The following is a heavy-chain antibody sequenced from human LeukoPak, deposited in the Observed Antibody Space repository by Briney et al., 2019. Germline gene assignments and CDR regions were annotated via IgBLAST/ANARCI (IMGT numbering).Heavy chain of an antibody. CDR1: GFTFSSYG. Sequence: GGSLRLSCAASGFTFSSYGMSWVRQAPGKGLEWVAFIRYDGSNKYYADSVKGRFTISRDNSKNTLYLQMNSLRAEDTAVYYCAKEASSSWYGYFQHWGQGTLVTVSS. CDR3: AKEASSSWYGYFQH. CDR2: IRYDGSNK. D-gene: IGHD6-13*01. V-gene: IGHV3-30*02. J-gene: IGHJ1*01.